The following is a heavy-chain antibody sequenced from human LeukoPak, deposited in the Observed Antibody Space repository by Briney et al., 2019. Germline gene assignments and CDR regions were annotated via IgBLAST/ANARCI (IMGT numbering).Heavy chain of an antibody. J-gene: IGHJ6*03. D-gene: IGHD1-26*01. CDR2: IYTSGST. Sequence: SETLSLTCTVSGGSISSYYWSWIRQPAGKGLEWIGRIYTSGSTNYNPSLKSRVTMSVDTSKNQFSLKLSSVTAADTAVYYCAREIVGATLDYYYYYYMDVWGKGTTVTVSS. CDR3: AREIVGATLDYYYYYYMDV. V-gene: IGHV4-4*07. CDR1: GGSISSYY.